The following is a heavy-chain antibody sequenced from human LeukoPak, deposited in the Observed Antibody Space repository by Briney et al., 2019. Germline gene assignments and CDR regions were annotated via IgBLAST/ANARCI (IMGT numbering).Heavy chain of an antibody. D-gene: IGHD6-13*01. Sequence: GGSLRLSCAASGFTFSSYAMSWVRQAPGKGLEWVSAISGSGGSTYYADSVKGRFTISRDNSKNTLYLQMNSLRAEDTAVYYCARGAAAAGTYYYYMDVWGKGTTVTVSS. CDR2: ISGSGGST. J-gene: IGHJ6*03. CDR3: ARGAAAAGTYYYYMDV. CDR1: GFTFSSYA. V-gene: IGHV3-23*01.